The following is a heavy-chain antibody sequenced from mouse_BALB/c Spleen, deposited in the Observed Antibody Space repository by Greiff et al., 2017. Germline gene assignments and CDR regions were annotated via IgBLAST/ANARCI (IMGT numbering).Heavy chain of an antibody. CDR3: ARSDYDGYYFDY. CDR1: GYSFTDYI. Sequence: VQLQQTGPELVKPGASVKISCKASGYSFTDYIMLWVKQSHGKSLEWIGNINPYYGSTSYNLKFKGKATLTVDKSSSTAYMQLNSLTSEDSAVYYCARSDYDGYYFDYWGQGTTLTVSS. V-gene: IGHV1-39*01. D-gene: IGHD2-4*01. CDR2: INPYYGST. J-gene: IGHJ2*01.